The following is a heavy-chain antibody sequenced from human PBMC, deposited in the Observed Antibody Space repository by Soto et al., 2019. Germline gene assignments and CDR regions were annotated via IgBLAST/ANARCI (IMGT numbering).Heavy chain of an antibody. CDR1: GGSISSYY. V-gene: IGHV4-59*01. J-gene: IGHJ5*02. Sequence: SETLSLTCTVSGGSISSYYWSWIRQPPGKGLEWIGYIYYSGSTNYNPSLKSRVTIPVDTSKNQFSLKLSSVTAADTAVYYCAIDLTISGSYPRVWFDPWGQATLVTVSS. CDR3: AIDLTISGSYPRVWFDP. CDR2: IYYSGST. D-gene: IGHD1-26*01.